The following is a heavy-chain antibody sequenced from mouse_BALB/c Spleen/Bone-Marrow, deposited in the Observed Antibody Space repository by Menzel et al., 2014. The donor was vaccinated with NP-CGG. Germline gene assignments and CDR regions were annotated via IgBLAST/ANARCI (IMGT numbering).Heavy chain of an antibody. CDR2: INPSTGYT. J-gene: IGHJ2*01. CDR1: GYTFTSYW. CDR3: ARSGDYGGFDY. D-gene: IGHD2-4*01. V-gene: IGHV1-7*01. Sequence: VQLQQSGAELAKPGPSVKMSCKASGYTFTSYWMHWVKQRPGQGLEWIGYINPSTGYTEYNQKFKDKATLTADKSSGTAYMQLSSLTSEDSAVYYCARSGDYGGFDYWGQGTTLTVSS.